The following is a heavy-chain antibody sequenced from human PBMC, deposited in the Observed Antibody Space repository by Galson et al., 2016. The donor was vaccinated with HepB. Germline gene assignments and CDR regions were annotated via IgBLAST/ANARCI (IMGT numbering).Heavy chain of an antibody. CDR2: MSYHGKNE. CDR1: RLTFRDYG. D-gene: IGHD2-21*01. V-gene: IGHV3-30*18. Sequence: SLRLSCAASRLTFRDYGIHWVRQAPGEGLEWVAFMSYHGKNEYYADSVMGRFTLSRDSNESKLSLQMNSLRPADTAVYYCAQDVTAYCAGYCPAPLDNWGQGTLVIVSP. J-gene: IGHJ4*02. CDR3: AQDVTAYCAGYCPAPLDN.